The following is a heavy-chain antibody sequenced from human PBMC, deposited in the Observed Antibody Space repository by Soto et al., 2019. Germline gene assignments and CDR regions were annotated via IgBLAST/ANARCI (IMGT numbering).Heavy chain of an antibody. D-gene: IGHD2-15*01. Sequence: SETLSLTCTVAGGSISSSSYYWGWIRQPPGKGLEWIGSIFYSGSTYYNPSLKSRVTISVDTSKNQFSLKLSSVTAADTAVYFCARHLTYCSAGSCYSDFPYDGMDVWGQGTTVTVAS. CDR3: ARHLTYCSAGSCYSDFPYDGMDV. V-gene: IGHV4-39*01. CDR1: GGSISSSSYY. J-gene: IGHJ6*02. CDR2: IFYSGST.